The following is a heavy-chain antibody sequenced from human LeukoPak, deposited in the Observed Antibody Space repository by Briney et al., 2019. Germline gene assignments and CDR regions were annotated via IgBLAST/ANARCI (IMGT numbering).Heavy chain of an antibody. CDR1: GFTFSSYT. V-gene: IGHV3-21*01. CDR2: ITSSSSYI. D-gene: IGHD4-17*01. J-gene: IGHJ4*02. CDR3: ARELAMTTVTTIGY. Sequence: GGSLRLSCAASGFTFSSYTMNWVRQAPGKGLEWVSSITSSSSYIYYADSVKGRFTISRDNAKNSLYLQMNSLRAEDTAVYYCARELAMTTVTTIGYWGQGTLVTVSS.